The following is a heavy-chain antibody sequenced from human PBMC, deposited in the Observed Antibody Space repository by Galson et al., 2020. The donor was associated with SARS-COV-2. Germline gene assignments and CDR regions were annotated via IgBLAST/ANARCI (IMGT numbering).Heavy chain of an antibody. CDR1: GGSISSYH. V-gene: IGHV4-59*01. D-gene: IGHD3-9*01. J-gene: IGHJ6*02. Sequence: SETLSLTCTVSGGSISSYHWNWIRQPPGKGLEWLGYIYYSGSTNYNPSLKSRVTISVDTSKNQFSLKLSSVTAADTAVYYCARDNYDILTGSTRMDVWGQGTTVTVAS. CDR3: ARDNYDILTGSTRMDV. CDR2: IYYSGST.